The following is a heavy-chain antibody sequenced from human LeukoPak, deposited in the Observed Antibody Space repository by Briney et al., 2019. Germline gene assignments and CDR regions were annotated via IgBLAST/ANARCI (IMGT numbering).Heavy chain of an antibody. CDR2: IYYSGST. CDR3: ARLAATYDSDY. CDR1: CGSITSSSYY. D-gene: IGHD1-26*01. J-gene: IGHJ4*02. Sequence: PSETLPLTCTVSCGSITSSSYYCAGIRQPPGKGLEWIGNIYYSGSTFYSPSLKSRVTISVDTSKNQFSLKLSSVTAADTAVYYCARLAATYDSDYWGQGTLVTVSS. V-gene: IGHV4-39*01.